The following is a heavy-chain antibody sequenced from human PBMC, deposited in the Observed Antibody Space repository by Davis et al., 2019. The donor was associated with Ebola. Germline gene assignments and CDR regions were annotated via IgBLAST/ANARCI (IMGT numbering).Heavy chain of an antibody. CDR3: ARDTFEGLDIVATIYYYYYGMDV. J-gene: IGHJ6*04. D-gene: IGHD5-12*01. CDR2: IPYDGKDI. CDR1: GFTVSSNY. V-gene: IGHV3-7*01. Sequence: PGGSLRLSCAASGFTVSSNYMSWVRQAPGKGLEWVAVIPYDGKDISYAESVRGRFTISRDNAKNSLYLQMNSLRAEDTAVYYCARDTFEGLDIVATIYYYYYGMDVWGKGTTVTVSS.